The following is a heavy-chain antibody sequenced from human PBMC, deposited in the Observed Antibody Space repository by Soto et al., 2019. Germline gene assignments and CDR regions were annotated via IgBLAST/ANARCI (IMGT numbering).Heavy chain of an antibody. CDR2: IYSGGSS. Sequence: EVQLVESGGGLIQSGGSLTLSCAASGFTVSNSYMSWVRQAPGKGLEWVSAIYSGGSSYYADSVKGRFTISRDNSRNTLYLQMNSLRAEHTAVYFCARCDGSATYCFFFAYWGQGTPVTVSS. CDR3: ARCDGSATYCFFFAY. CDR1: GFTVSNSY. V-gene: IGHV3-66*01. D-gene: IGHD3-10*01. J-gene: IGHJ4*02.